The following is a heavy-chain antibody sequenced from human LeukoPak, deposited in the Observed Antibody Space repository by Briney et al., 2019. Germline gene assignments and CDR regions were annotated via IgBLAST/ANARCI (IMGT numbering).Heavy chain of an antibody. CDR2: ISSSSTTI. V-gene: IGHV3-48*01. Sequence: PGGSLRLSCAASGFTFRSYSMNWVRQAPGKGLEWVSYISSSSTTIFYADSVKGRFTISRDNAKNSLYLQMNSLRAEDTAVYYCARGAAVAGGYYYFDYWGQGTLVTVSS. D-gene: IGHD6-19*01. CDR1: GFTFRSYS. CDR3: ARGAAVAGGYYYFDY. J-gene: IGHJ4*02.